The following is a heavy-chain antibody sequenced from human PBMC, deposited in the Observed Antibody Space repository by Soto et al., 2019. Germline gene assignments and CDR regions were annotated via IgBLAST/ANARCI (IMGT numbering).Heavy chain of an antibody. CDR3: AKGDIVATPSTDFDY. CDR2: INAYNGNT. J-gene: IGHJ4*02. Sequence: ASVKVSCKASGYTFTSYGISWVRQAPGQGLEWMGWINAYNGNTNYAQKFQGRVTMTGDTSTSTAYMELSSLRAEDTAVYYCAKGDIVATPSTDFDYWGQGTLVTVSS. CDR1: GYTFTSYG. D-gene: IGHD5-12*01. V-gene: IGHV1-18*01.